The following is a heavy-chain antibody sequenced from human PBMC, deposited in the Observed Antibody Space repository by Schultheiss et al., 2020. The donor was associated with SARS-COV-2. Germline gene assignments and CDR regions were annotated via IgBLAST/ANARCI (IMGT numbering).Heavy chain of an antibody. Sequence: GGSLRLSCAASGLTSSDHYMDWVRQAPGKGLEWVGRCRNKANSYTTEYAASVKGRFTISRDDSKNSLYLQMNSLKTEDTAIYYCVKTRVPIYCMDVWGKGTTVTVSS. J-gene: IGHJ6*03. D-gene: IGHD2-2*01. CDR3: VKTRVPIYCMDV. V-gene: IGHV3-72*01. CDR2: CRNKANSYTT. CDR1: GLTSSDHY.